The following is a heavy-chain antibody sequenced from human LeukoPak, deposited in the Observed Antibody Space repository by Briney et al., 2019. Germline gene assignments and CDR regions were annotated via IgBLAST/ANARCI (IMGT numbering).Heavy chain of an antibody. CDR2: IYHSGST. CDR3: ASSVPVAGTYWFDP. J-gene: IGHJ5*02. CDR1: GYSISSGYY. V-gene: IGHV4-38-2*02. Sequence: PSETLSLTCTVSGYSISSGYYWGWIRPPPGKGLEWIGSIYHSGSTYYNPSLKSRVTISVDTSKNQFSLKLSSVTAADTAVYYCASSVPVAGTYWFDPWGQGTLVTVSS. D-gene: IGHD6-19*01.